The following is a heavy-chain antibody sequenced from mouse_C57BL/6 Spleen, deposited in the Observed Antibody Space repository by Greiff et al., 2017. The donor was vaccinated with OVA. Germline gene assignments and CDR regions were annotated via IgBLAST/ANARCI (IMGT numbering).Heavy chain of an antibody. CDR3: ARSPPITTVVAPYYFDY. J-gene: IGHJ2*01. CDR2: INPNYGTT. V-gene: IGHV1-39*01. Sequence: EVKLMESGPELVKPGASVKISCKASGYSFTDYNMNWVKQSNGKSLEWIGVINPNYGTTSYNQKFKGKATLTVDQSSSTAYMQLNSLTSEDSAVYYCARSPPITTVVAPYYFDYWGQGTTLTVSS. D-gene: IGHD1-1*01. CDR1: GYSFTDYN.